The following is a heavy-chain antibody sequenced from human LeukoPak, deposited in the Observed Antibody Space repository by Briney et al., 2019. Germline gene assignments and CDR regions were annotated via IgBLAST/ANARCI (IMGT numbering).Heavy chain of an antibody. CDR1: GFTFSSYA. V-gene: IGHV3-30-3*01. Sequence: GGSLRLSCAASGFTFSSYAMHWVRQAPGKGLEWVAVISYDGSNKYYADSVKGRFTISRDNAKNSLYLQMNSLRAEDTAVYYCAREVEHYGSGSDPYDYWGQGTLVTVSS. J-gene: IGHJ4*02. CDR2: ISYDGSNK. CDR3: AREVEHYGSGSDPYDY. D-gene: IGHD3-10*01.